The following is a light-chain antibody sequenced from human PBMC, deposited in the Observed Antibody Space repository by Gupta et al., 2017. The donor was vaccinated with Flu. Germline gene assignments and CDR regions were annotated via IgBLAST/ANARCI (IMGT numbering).Light chain of an antibody. CDR1: QSVGGN. J-gene: IGKJ4*01. CDR2: HAS. V-gene: IGKV3-15*01. CDR3: QQYNKWPPLT. Sequence: IVMTQSPATLSVSPGERATLSYRASQSVGGNLAWYQQKPGQAPRLLIYHASNRATGIPARFSGSGSGTEFILTISSLQSEDFAVYFCQQYNKWPPLTFGGGTKVEIK.